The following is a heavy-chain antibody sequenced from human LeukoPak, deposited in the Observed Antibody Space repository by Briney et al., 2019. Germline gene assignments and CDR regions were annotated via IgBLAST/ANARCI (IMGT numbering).Heavy chain of an antibody. Sequence: KPSGTLSLTCAVSGGSISSSNWWSWVRQPPGEGLEWIGSVYSTGHTYYNPSLTSRVTVSVDTSKNQFYLKLSSVTAADTAVYYCTREIGGTTVHYWGQGTLVTVSS. J-gene: IGHJ4*02. CDR1: GGSISSSNW. CDR2: VYSTGHT. V-gene: IGHV4-4*02. D-gene: IGHD1-7*01. CDR3: TREIGGTTVHY.